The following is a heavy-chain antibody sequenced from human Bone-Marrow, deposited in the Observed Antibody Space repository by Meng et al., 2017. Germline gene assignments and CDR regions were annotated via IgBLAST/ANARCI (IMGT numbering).Heavy chain of an antibody. CDR1: GYTFTNHF. D-gene: IGHD1-26*01. J-gene: IGHJ3*02. CDR2: INPNSGGT. CDR3: ARGVTFKYGVGADDAFDI. V-gene: IGHV1-2*06. Sequence: ASVKVSCKASGYTFTNHFIHWMRQAPGQGLEWMGRINPNSGGTNFALKFQGRVTMTSDTSINTASMELSRLRSEDTAVYYCARGVTFKYGVGADDAFDIWGQGTMVTVSS.